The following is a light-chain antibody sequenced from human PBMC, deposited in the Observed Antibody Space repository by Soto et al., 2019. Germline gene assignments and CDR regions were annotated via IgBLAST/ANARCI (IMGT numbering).Light chain of an antibody. CDR3: SSYTSSSTRV. V-gene: IGLV2-14*01. CDR1: SSDVGGYNY. J-gene: IGLJ1*01. Sequence: SALTQPASVSGSPGQSITISCTGTSSDVGGYNYVSWYQQHPGKAPKLMIYEVSNRPSGVSNRFSGSKSGNTASLTISGLQAEDEADYYSSSYTSSSTRVFGTGTKVTVL. CDR2: EVS.